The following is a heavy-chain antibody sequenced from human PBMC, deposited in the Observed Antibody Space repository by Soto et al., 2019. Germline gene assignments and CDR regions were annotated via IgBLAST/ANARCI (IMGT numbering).Heavy chain of an antibody. V-gene: IGHV3-23*01. CDR3: AKVTSDDYVWGSYRYFDY. D-gene: IGHD3-16*02. Sequence: LRLSCAASGFTFSSYAMGWVRQSRCKGLEWVSAISGSGGSTYYADSVKGRFTISRDNSKNTLYLQMNSLRAEDTAVYYCAKVTSDDYVWGSYRYFDYWGQGTQVTVSS. CDR2: ISGSGGST. CDR1: GFTFSSYA. J-gene: IGHJ4*02.